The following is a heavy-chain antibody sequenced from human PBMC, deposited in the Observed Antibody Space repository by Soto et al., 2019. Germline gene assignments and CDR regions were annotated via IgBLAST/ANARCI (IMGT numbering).Heavy chain of an antibody. CDR3: ARRYGGTFDY. V-gene: IGHV4-59*08. J-gene: IGHJ4*02. CDR1: GGSISSYY. Sequence: QVQLHESGPGLVKPSETLSLTCTVSGGSISSYYWSWIRQPPGKGLEWMGYTYYSGSTNCNPSLKSRVTISVDTSKNQFSLKVCSVTAAVTAVYYCARRYGGTFDYWGQGTLVTVSS. CDR2: TYYSGST. D-gene: IGHD2-15*01.